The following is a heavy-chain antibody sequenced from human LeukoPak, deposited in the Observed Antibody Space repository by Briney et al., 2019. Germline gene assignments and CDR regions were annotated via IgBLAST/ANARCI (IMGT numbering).Heavy chain of an antibody. CDR3: TTLTVASSFDY. D-gene: IGHD6-19*01. Sequence: GGSLRLSCAASEFAFSVYEMYWVRQAPGKGLEWVSYISSSGSTRYYADSVKGRFTISRDNAENSLYLQMNSLRAEDTAVYYCTTLTVASSFDYWGQGALVTVSS. CDR1: EFAFSVYE. CDR2: ISSSGSTR. V-gene: IGHV3-48*03. J-gene: IGHJ4*02.